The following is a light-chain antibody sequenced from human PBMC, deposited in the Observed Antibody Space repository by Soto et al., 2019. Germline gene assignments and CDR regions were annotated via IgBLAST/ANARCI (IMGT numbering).Light chain of an antibody. CDR2: RID. V-gene: IGLV3-9*01. Sequence: SYELTQPLSVSVALGQTARITCGGNNIATKNVHWYQQKPGQAPVLVIYRIDSRPSGIPERFSGSNSGNTATLTSSRAQAGDEADYYCQVWDSSTPVIFGGGTKLTVL. J-gene: IGLJ2*01. CDR3: QVWDSSTPVI. CDR1: NIATKN.